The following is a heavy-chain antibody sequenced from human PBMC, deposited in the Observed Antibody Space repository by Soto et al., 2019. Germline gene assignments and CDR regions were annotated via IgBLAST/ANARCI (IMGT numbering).Heavy chain of an antibody. J-gene: IGHJ4*02. V-gene: IGHV1-18*01. CDR2: ISVDNGNT. D-gene: IGHD1-1*01. Sequence: QVQLVQSGAEVKKHGDSVTVYCKPSGYTFTKNGISWVRQATGQGLEWMGWISVDNGNTSYAQKLQGRVTMTTDTSTTTAYMELRSLTSADTAVYYCARDGARVHGECDYWGQGTLVTFS. CDR1: GYTFTKNG. CDR3: ARDGARVHGECDY.